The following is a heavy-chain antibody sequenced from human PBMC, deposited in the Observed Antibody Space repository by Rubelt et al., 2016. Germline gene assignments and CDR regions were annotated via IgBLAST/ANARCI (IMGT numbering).Heavy chain of an antibody. J-gene: IGHJ4*02. Sequence: AASGFTFSGSAMSWIRQAPGKGLEWVSSISSSSPDMYYQDPVKGRLPIPRDDAKNSLYRQMNSLRAEDTAVYYCARDVQWVYRGTDYWGQGTVVTVSS. D-gene: IGHD1-1*01. V-gene: IGHV3-21*01. CDR2: ISSSSPDM. CDR3: ARDVQWVYRGTDY. CDR1: GFTFSGSA.